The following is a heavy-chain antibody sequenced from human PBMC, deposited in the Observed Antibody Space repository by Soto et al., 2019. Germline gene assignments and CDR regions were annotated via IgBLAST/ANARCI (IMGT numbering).Heavy chain of an antibody. CDR2: VIPIFCTA. J-gene: IGHJ6*02. V-gene: IGHV1-69*13. D-gene: IGHD2-15*01. CDR3: ATQGLLKDIVVVVAATNYSYGMDV. CDR1: GYTFTSYA. Sequence: SVKVSCQASGYTFTSYAMHWVRPAPGQGLDWMGGVIPIFCTANYPQKFQGRATITADESTSTPYMQLSGLRSEETDVYYCATQGLLKDIVVVVAATNYSYGMDVWGQGPTVTVS.